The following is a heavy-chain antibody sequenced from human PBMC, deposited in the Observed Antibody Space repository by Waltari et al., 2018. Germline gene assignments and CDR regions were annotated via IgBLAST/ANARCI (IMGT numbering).Heavy chain of an antibody. CDR1: GFDFGAIY. V-gene: IGHV1-69-2*01. CDR2: VDPGEGRT. Sequence: VRLVQSGAEMRKPGTTLKISCQVSGFDFGAIYVHWVRQAPEKGLEWVGLVDPGEGRTVYAETFQGRVTIAADTSTNIVHMEVRGLRLEDAAVYYCTVSEVGKYFEKWGQGTLVTVSS. J-gene: IGHJ4*02. CDR3: TVSEVGKYFEK. D-gene: IGHD3-10*01.